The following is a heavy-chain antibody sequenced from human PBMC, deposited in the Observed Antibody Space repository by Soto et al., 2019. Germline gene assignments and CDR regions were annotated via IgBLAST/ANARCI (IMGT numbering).Heavy chain of an antibody. V-gene: IGHV3-23*05. J-gene: IGHJ4*02. Sequence: XASLRLSCTASGLPHSSFAMMWVRQAPGKGLECVSGIYGSGRGIEYADSVKGRFTISRDNSKNTVYLQMTDLRADDTAVYYCAKDAVYNDGLWLMDHWGQGTQVTVSS. CDR2: IYGSGRGI. CDR1: GLPHSSFA. CDR3: AKDAVYNDGLWLMDH. D-gene: IGHD2-21*01.